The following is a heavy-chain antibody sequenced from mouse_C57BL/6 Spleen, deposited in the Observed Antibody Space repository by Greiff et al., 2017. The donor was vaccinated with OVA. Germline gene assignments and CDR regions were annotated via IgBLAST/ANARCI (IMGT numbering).Heavy chain of an antibody. V-gene: IGHV1-4*01. CDR3: ARGLTTVVDY. Sequence: QVQLQQSGAELARPGASVKMSCKASGYTFTSYTTHWVKQRPGQGLEWIGYINPSSGYTKYNQKFKDKATLTADKSSSTAYMQLSSLTSEDSAVYYCARGLTTVVDYWGQGTTLTVSS. CDR2: INPSSGYT. D-gene: IGHD1-1*01. J-gene: IGHJ2*01. CDR1: GYTFTSYT.